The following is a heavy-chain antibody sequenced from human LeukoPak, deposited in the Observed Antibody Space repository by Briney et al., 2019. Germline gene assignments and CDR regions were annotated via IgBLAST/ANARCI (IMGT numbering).Heavy chain of an antibody. V-gene: IGHV4-30-2*01. CDR2: IYHSGST. D-gene: IGHD2-2*01. CDR1: GGSISSGGYY. J-gene: IGHJ2*01. Sequence: SETLSLTCTVSGGSISSGGYYWSWIRQPPGKGLEWIGYIYHSGSTYYNPSLKSRVTISVDRSKNQFSLKLSSVTAADTAVYYCARSSTSPLYFDLWGRGTLVTVSP. CDR3: ARSSTSPLYFDL.